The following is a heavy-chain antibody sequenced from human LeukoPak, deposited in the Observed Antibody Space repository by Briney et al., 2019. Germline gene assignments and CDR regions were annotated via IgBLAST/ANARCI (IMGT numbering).Heavy chain of an antibody. D-gene: IGHD1-1*01. CDR3: AREVTTGTTFCDQHNWFDP. Sequence: ASVKVSCKASGYTFTSYDINWVRHAPGPGLEWMGWINPNSGNTGYAQKFQGRVTMTRNTSISTAYMELSSLRSEDTAVYYCAREVTTGTTFCDQHNWFDPWGQGTLVTVSS. CDR2: INPNSGNT. V-gene: IGHV1-8*01. J-gene: IGHJ5*02. CDR1: GYTFTSYD.